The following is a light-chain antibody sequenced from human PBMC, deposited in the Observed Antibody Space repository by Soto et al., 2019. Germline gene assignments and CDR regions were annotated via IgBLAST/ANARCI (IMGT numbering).Light chain of an antibody. CDR3: HQYNSWPRGN. J-gene: IGKJ3*01. CDR2: GAS. Sequence: EIMMTQSPGTLSVSPGDGPTLSCTASQSVNLNLAWYQQKPGQPPRPLLYGASTRATGIPVRFRGSGSGPEFTLPISSLQSEDSAVYYRHQYNSWPRGNFGHGTKVDI. V-gene: IGKV3-15*01. CDR1: QSVNLN.